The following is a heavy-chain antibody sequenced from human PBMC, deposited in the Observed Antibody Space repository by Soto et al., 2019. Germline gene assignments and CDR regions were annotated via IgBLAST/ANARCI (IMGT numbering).Heavy chain of an antibody. CDR2: IYWDDDH. CDR1: GFSLSSNGVG. CDR3: AREMYYSTYFDS. Sequence: QITLRESGPALGRPTQTLTLTCTFSGFSLSSNGVGVGRIRQPPGKALEWLALIYWDDDHRYSPSLKTRLTITKDTSKSQVVLTMTKLDPVDTATYYCAREMYYSTYFDSWGPGTLVTVSS. V-gene: IGHV2-5*02. D-gene: IGHD3-10*01. J-gene: IGHJ4*02.